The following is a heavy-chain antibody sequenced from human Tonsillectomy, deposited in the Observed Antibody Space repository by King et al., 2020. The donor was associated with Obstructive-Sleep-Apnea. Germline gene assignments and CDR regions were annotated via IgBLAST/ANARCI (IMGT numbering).Heavy chain of an antibody. J-gene: IGHJ4*02. CDR3: ARDSSGYSYEDY. D-gene: IGHD5-18*01. Sequence: VQLQESGPGLVKPSGTLSLTCAVSGGSISSSNWWSLVRQPPGKGLEGIGENFPSGSTHYNPSLKCRVTISVDKSKNQFSLKLSSVTAADTAVYYCARDSSGYSYEDYWGQGTLVTVSS. CDR1: GGSISSSNW. CDR2: NFPSGST. V-gene: IGHV4-4*02.